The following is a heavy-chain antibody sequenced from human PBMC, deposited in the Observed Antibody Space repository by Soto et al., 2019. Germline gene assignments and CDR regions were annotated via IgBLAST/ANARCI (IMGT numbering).Heavy chain of an antibody. CDR3: ARDQVYCSGGSCYLNWFDP. V-gene: IGHV1-46*01. CDR2: INPSGGST. J-gene: IGHJ5*02. Sequence: ASVKVSCKASGGTFTSYYMHRVRQAPGQGLEWMGIINPSGGSTSYAQKFQGRVTMTRDTSTSTVYMELSSLRSEDTAVYYCARDQVYCSGGSCYLNWFDPWGQGTLVTVSS. CDR1: GGTFTSYY. D-gene: IGHD2-15*01.